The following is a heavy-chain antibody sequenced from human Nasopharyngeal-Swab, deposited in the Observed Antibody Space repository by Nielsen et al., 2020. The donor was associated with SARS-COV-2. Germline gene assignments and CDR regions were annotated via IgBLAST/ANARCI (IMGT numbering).Heavy chain of an antibody. J-gene: IGHJ4*02. CDR1: GGSISSGDYY. Sequence: SETLSLTCTVSGGSISSGDYYWSWIRQPPGKGLEWIGYIYYSGSTFQNPSLKSRLTISVDTSKNQFSLKLSSVTAADTAVYYCARDPLMVRGVIITGYWGQGTLVTVSS. D-gene: IGHD3-10*01. CDR2: IYYSGST. V-gene: IGHV4-30-4*02. CDR3: ARDPLMVRGVIITGY.